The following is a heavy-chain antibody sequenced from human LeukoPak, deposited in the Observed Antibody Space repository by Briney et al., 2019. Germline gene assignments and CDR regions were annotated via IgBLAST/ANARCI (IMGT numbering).Heavy chain of an antibody. CDR2: INAGNGNT. CDR1: GYTFTSYA. Sequence: ASVKVSCKASGYTFTSYAIHWVRQAPGQRLEWMGWINAGNGNTKYSQKFQGRVTITRDTSARTAYMELSSLRSEDTAVYNCARPRTTGTTYYFDYWGQGTLVTVSS. V-gene: IGHV1-3*01. J-gene: IGHJ4*02. D-gene: IGHD1-1*01. CDR3: ARPRTTGTTYYFDY.